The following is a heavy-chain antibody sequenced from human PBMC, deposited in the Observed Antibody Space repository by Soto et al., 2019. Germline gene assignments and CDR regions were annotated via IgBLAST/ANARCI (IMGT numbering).Heavy chain of an antibody. CDR1: GYSFSNWW. D-gene: IGHD4-17*01. Sequence: PGESLKISCKVSGYSFSNWWIAWVRQMPGKGLEYMGTIYPSDSQTRYSPSFQGQVTISADKSISTAYLQWSSLKASDTAIYYCARHGFYGDYSSNYFDPWGQGTLVTVSS. CDR2: IYPSDSQT. CDR3: ARHGFYGDYSSNYFDP. V-gene: IGHV5-51*01. J-gene: IGHJ5*02.